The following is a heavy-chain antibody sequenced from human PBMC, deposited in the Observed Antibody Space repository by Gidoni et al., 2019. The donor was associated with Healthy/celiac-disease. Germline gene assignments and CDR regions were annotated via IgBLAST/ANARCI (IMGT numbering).Heavy chain of an antibody. CDR1: GAPFSSYA. D-gene: IGHD2-15*01. V-gene: IGHV1-69*06. J-gene: IGHJ5*02. CDR2: INPIFGTA. CDR3: ARDSRYCSGGSCYGGYNWFDP. Sequence: QVQLVQSGAEVKRPGSSVKVSCKDSGAPFSSYAIRWGVQAPGQGLEWMGGINPIFGTANDAQKFQGRVTITADKSTSTAYMELSSLRSEDTAVYYCARDSRYCSGGSCYGGYNWFDPWGQGTLVTVSS.